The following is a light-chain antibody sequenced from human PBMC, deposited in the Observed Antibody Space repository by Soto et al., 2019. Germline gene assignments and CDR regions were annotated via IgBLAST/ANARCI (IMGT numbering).Light chain of an antibody. V-gene: IGKV3-20*01. Sequence: EIVLPQSPGTLSLSPGERATLSCRASQSINNRYLAWYRQNPGQAPRLLIYAASSSATGIPNRFSGSGSGTDFTLTIIRLDPEDFAVYYCQQFGSSPGFTCGPGTKVDIK. CDR2: AAS. CDR3: QQFGSSPGFT. CDR1: QSINNRY. J-gene: IGKJ3*01.